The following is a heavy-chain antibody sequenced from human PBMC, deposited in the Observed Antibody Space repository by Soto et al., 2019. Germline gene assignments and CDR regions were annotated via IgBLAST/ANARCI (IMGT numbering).Heavy chain of an antibody. V-gene: IGHV4-59*01. Sequence: SETLSLTCTVSGDSISNYYWSCIRQPPGKGLEWIGYIYYSGSTNYNPSLKSRVAMSVDTSKNQLSLNLSSVTAADTAVYFCTRDRGDTAMDTGYYYYYMDVWGKGTTVTV. J-gene: IGHJ6*03. CDR1: GDSISNYY. D-gene: IGHD5-18*01. CDR2: IYYSGST. CDR3: TRDRGDTAMDTGYYYYYMDV.